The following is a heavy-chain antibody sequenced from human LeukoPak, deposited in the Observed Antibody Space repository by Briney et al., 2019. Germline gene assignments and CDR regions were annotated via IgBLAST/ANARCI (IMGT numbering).Heavy chain of an antibody. CDR1: GGTFSSYA. V-gene: IGHV1-69*05. D-gene: IGHD6-6*01. Sequence: SVKVSCKASGGTFSSYAISWVRQAPGQGLEWMGGIIPIFGTANYAQKFQGRVTITTDESTSTAYMELSSLRSEDTAVYYCASSGSSSSGLSFYYYYYMDVWGKGTTVTVSS. J-gene: IGHJ6*03. CDR2: IIPIFGTA. CDR3: ASSGSSSSGLSFYYYYYMDV.